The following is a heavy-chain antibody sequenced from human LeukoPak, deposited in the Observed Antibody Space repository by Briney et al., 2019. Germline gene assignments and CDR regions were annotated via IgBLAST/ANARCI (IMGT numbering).Heavy chain of an antibody. CDR1: GGSISSYY. CDR3: ARGLGVVPAAIYYFDY. CDR2: IYYSGST. J-gene: IGHJ4*02. V-gene: IGHV4-59*12. Sequence: PSETLSLTCTVSGGSISSYYWSWIRQPPGRGLEWIGYIYYSGSTNYNPSLKSRVTISVDKSKNQFSLKLSSVTAADTAVYYCARGLGVVPAAIYYFDYWGQGTLVTVSS. D-gene: IGHD2-2*01.